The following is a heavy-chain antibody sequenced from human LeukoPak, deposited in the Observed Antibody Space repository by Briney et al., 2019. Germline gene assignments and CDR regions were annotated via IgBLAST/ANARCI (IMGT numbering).Heavy chain of an antibody. Sequence: SETLSLTCTVSGGSISSGGYYWSWIRQHPGKGLEWIGYIYYSGSTYYNPSLKSRVTISVDTSKNQFSLKLSSVTAADTAVYFCATNRVGTYDRPFDIWGQGTMVTVSS. J-gene: IGHJ3*02. V-gene: IGHV4-31*03. CDR2: IYYSGST. CDR3: ATNRVGTYDRPFDI. D-gene: IGHD1-26*01. CDR1: GGSISSGGYY.